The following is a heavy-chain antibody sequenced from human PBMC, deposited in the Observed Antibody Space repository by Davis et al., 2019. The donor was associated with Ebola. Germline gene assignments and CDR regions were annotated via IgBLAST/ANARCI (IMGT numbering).Heavy chain of an antibody. V-gene: IGHV4-34*01. CDR3: AIGYGLFLVWPDYGMDV. Sequence: PSETLSLTCAVYGGSFSGYYWSWIRQPPGKGLEWIGEINHSGSTNYNPSLKSRVTISVDTTKNQFSLKLSSVTAADTAVYYCAIGYGLFLVWPDYGMDVWGQGTTVTVSS. J-gene: IGHJ6*02. CDR2: INHSGST. CDR1: GGSFSGYY. D-gene: IGHD3-10*01.